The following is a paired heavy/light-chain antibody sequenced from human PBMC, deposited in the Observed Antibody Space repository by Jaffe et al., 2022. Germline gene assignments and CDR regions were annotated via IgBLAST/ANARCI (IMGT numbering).Heavy chain of an antibody. J-gene: IGHJ4*02. Sequence: QVQLVESGGGVVQPGGSLRLSCAVSGFTFSIHAMYWVRQAPGKGLEWVAYTTYDGSNKCYADSVKGRFSTSRDNSKNTLYLQMDRLRFEDTAIYYCAKDDWEPAGVQNGGIDHWGQGTLVTVSS. CDR2: TTYDGSNK. D-gene: IGHD2-2*01. CDR3: AKDDWEPAGVQNGGIDH. V-gene: IGHV3-30*02. CDR1: GFTFSIHA.
Light chain of an antibody. J-gene: IGKJ2*01. CDR1: QSLVHSNGNTY. V-gene: IGKV2-30*02. CDR2: KVS. CDR3: MQATHWPPFT. Sequence: DVVMTQSPLSLPVTLGQPASISCRSSQSLVHSNGNTYLNWFQQRPGQSPRRLIYKVSYRDSGVPDRFSGSGSGTDFTLKISRVEAEDVAIYYCMQATHWPPFTFGQGTKLEIK.